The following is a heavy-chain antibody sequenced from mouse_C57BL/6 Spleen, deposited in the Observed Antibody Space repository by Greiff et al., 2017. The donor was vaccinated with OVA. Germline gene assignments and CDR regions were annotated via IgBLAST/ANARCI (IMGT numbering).Heavy chain of an antibody. CDR3: ARDGDYDLFAY. Sequence: EVQVVESGGGLVKPGGSLKLSCAASGFTFSSYAMSWVRQTPEKRLEWVATISDGGSYTYSPDNVKGRFTISRDNAKNNLYLQMSHLKSEDTAMYYCARDGDYDLFAYWGQGTLVTVSA. V-gene: IGHV5-4*01. D-gene: IGHD2-4*01. CDR2: ISDGGSYT. J-gene: IGHJ3*01. CDR1: GFTFSSYA.